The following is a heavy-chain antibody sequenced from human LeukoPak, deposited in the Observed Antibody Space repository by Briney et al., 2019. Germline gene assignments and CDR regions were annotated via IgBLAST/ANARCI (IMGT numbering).Heavy chain of an antibody. Sequence: ASVKVSCKASGYTFTSYDINWVRQATGQGLEWMRWMNPNSGNTGYAQKFQGRVTMTRNTSISTAYMELSSLRSEDTAVYYCARGRLPGIAVVIWFEPWGQGTLVTVSS. D-gene: IGHD6-19*01. V-gene: IGHV1-8*01. J-gene: IGHJ5*02. CDR1: GYTFTSYD. CDR3: ARGRLPGIAVVIWFEP. CDR2: MNPNSGNT.